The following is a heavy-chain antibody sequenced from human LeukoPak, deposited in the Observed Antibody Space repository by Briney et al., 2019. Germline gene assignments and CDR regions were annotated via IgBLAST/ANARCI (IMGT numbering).Heavy chain of an antibody. D-gene: IGHD6-19*01. CDR1: GFTFDDYA. V-gene: IGHV3-9*03. CDR3: AKDAEQWLAYYFDY. CDR2: ISWNSGSI. J-gene: IGHJ4*02. Sequence: GGSLRLSCAASGFTFDDYAMHWVRQAPGKGLEWVSGISWNSGSIGYADSVKGRFTISRDNAKNSLYLQMNSLRAEDMALYYCAKDAEQWLAYYFDYWGQGTLVTVSS.